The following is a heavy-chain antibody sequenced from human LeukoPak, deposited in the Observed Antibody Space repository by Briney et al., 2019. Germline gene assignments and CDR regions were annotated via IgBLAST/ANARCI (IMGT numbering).Heavy chain of an antibody. D-gene: IGHD5-18*01. V-gene: IGHV1-18*01. J-gene: IGHJ3*02. CDR3: ARDRAQWIQLWVDAFDI. CDR1: GYTFTSYG. CDR2: LSAYNGNT. Sequence: GASVKVSCKASGYTFTSYGISWVRQAPGQGLEWMGWLSAYNGNTNYAQKLQGRVTMTTDTSTSTAYMELRSLRSDDTAVYYCARDRAQWIQLWVDAFDIWGQGTMVTVSS.